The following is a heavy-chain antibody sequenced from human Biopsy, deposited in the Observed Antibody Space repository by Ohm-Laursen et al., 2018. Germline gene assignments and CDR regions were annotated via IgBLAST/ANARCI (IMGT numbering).Heavy chain of an antibody. V-gene: IGHV4-59*08. J-gene: IGHJ4*02. D-gene: IGHD3-22*01. CDR2: IYFTGRT. CDR3: AAYYYDSSGYFYAFHY. CDR1: GDSITRSY. Sequence: SETLSLTCTLSGDSITRSYWSWIRQPPGKALEWIGYIYFTGRTSYNPSLKSRVTMSVNTSKNQFSLKLSSVTAADTAMYYCAAYYYDSSGYFYAFHYWGQGTLVTVSS.